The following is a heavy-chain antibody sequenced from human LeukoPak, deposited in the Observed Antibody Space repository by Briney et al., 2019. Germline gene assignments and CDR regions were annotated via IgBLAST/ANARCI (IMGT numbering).Heavy chain of an antibody. Sequence: ASVKVSCKASGYTFTRYDINWVRQATGQGLEWMGWMNPNRGNTGYAQKFQGRVTMTRNTSISTAYMELSSLRSEDTAVYYCARGRDGYNHYFDYWGQGTLVTVSS. CDR1: GYTFTRYD. CDR2: MNPNRGNT. V-gene: IGHV1-8*01. J-gene: IGHJ4*02. CDR3: ARGRDGYNHYFDY. D-gene: IGHD5-24*01.